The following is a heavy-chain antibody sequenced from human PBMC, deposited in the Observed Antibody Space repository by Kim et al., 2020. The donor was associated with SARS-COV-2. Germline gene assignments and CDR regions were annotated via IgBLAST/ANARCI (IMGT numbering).Heavy chain of an antibody. CDR2: ISAYNGNT. CDR3: ARDRIAARPRGLHGMDV. V-gene: IGHV1-18*01. D-gene: IGHD6-6*01. Sequence: ASVKVSCKASGYTFTSYGISWVRQAPGQGLEWMGWISAYNGNTNYAQKLQGRVTMTTDTSTSTAYMELRSLRSDDTAVYYCARDRIAARPRGLHGMDVWGQGTTVTVSS. CDR1: GYTFTSYG. J-gene: IGHJ6*02.